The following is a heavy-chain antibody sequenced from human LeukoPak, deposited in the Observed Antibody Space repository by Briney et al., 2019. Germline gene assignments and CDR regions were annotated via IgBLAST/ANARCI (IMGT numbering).Heavy chain of an antibody. CDR3: ARHFRGVAAAKDNNWFDP. CDR1: GGSISSSSYS. CDR2: HYYSGST. D-gene: IGHD3-10*01. J-gene: IGHJ5*02. V-gene: IGHV4-39*01. Sequence: KPSETLSLTCTVSGGSISSSSYSWAWIRRPPGQGLEWIGRHYYSGSTYYNPSLKSRVTMSVDTSKNQFSLKLNSVTAADTAVYYCARHFRGVAAAKDNNWFDPWGQGTLVTVSS.